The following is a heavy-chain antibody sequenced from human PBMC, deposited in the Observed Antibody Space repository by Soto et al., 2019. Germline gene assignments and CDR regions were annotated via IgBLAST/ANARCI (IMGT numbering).Heavy chain of an antibody. CDR2: IYWDDDE. CDR1: GFSLTTPGVG. V-gene: IGHV2-5*02. J-gene: IGHJ4*02. Sequence: QITLKESGPALVKPTQTLTLTCSISGFSLTTPGVGVGWIRQSPGKALEWVALIYWDDDERYSPSLKSRLTITKDTSKNQVVLKMTNVDPVDTATYYCVHAMRDNFGYYYVFDYWGQGTLVTVSS. CDR3: VHAMRDNFGYYYVFDY. D-gene: IGHD3-22*01.